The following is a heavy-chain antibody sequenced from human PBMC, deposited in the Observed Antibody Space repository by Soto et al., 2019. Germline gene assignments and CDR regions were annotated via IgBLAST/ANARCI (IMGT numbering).Heavy chain of an antibody. CDR2: ISGSGGST. CDR1: GFTFSSYA. J-gene: IGHJ6*02. CDR3: AKDQGVGPDIVVVPAAIPYYYYGMDV. D-gene: IGHD2-2*01. Sequence: GSLRLSCAASGFTFSSYAMSWVRQAPGKGLEWVSAISGSGGSTYYADSVKGRFTISRDNSKNTLYLQMNSLRAEDTAVYYCAKDQGVGPDIVVVPAAIPYYYYGMDVWGQGTTVTVSS. V-gene: IGHV3-23*01.